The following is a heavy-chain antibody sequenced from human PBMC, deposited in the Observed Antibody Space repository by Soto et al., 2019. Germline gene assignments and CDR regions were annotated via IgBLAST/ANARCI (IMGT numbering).Heavy chain of an antibody. CDR1: GFTFSSYS. D-gene: IGHD2-15*01. V-gene: IGHV3-21*01. CDR3: ARALGYCSGGSCYQGGGFDY. CDR2: ISSSSSYI. J-gene: IGHJ4*02. Sequence: VQLVESGGGLVKPGGSLRLSCAASGFTFSSYSMNWVRQAPGKGLEWVSSISSSSSYIYYADSVKGRFTISRDNAKNSLYLQMNSLRAEDTAVYYCARALGYCSGGSCYQGGGFDYWGQGTLVTVSS.